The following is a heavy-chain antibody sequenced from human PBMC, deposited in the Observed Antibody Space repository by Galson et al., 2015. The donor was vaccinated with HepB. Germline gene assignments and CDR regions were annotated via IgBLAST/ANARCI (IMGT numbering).Heavy chain of an antibody. CDR1: DGSISSGHHY. D-gene: IGHD6-19*01. CDR3: ARPGYSSGWGFDY. V-gene: IGHV4-39*01. Sequence: ETLSLTCTVSDGSISSGHHYWGWIRQPPGKGLEWIGNILYSGSTYYTPSLKSRVTISVDTSKNQFSLKLSSVTAADTAVYYCARPGYSSGWGFDYWGQGTLVTVSS. CDR2: ILYSGST. J-gene: IGHJ4*02.